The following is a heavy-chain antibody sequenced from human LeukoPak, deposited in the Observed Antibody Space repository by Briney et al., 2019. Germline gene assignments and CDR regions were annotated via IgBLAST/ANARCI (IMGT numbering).Heavy chain of an antibody. Sequence: PGGSLRLSCAASGFTFSDYYMSWIRQAPGKGLEWVSYISSSSSSTNYADSVKGRFTVSRDNAKNSLYLQMNSLRAEDTAVYYCARDRRNPVLYWGQGTLVTVSS. V-gene: IGHV3-11*05. CDR1: GFTFSDYY. CDR2: ISSSSSST. J-gene: IGHJ4*02. D-gene: IGHD1-14*01. CDR3: ARDRRNPVLY.